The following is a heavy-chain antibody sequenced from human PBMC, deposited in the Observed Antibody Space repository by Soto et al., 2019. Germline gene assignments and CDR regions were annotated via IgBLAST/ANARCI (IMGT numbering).Heavy chain of an antibody. J-gene: IGHJ4*02. V-gene: IGHV3-30*18. D-gene: IGHD4-17*01. CDR3: AKDGPEVTTWGGFHY. Sequence: QVQLVESGGGVVQPGGSLRLSCAASGFTFTTYAIHWVRQAPGKGLEWVATISNDGTKKYYPDSVEGRFTISRYNSKNSLYMEMNRLRGEDTAFYYCAKDGPEVTTWGGFHYWGQGTLVTVSS. CDR1: GFTFTTYA. CDR2: ISNDGTKK.